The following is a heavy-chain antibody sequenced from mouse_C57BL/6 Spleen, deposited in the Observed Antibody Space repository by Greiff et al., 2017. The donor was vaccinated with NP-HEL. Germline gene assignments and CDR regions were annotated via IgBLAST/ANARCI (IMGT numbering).Heavy chain of an antibody. D-gene: IGHD2-1*01. CDR2: IWSGGST. Sequence: QVQLKESGPGLVQPSQSLSITCTVSGFSLTSYGVHWVRQSPGKGLEWLGVIWSGGSTDYNAAFISRLSISKDNSKSQVFFKMNSLQADDTAIYYCASYGNFEGFAYWGQGTLVTVSA. J-gene: IGHJ3*01. CDR3: ASYGNFEGFAY. V-gene: IGHV2-2*01. CDR1: GFSLTSYG.